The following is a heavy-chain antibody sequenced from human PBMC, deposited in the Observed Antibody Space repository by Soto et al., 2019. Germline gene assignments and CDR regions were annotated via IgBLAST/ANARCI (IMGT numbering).Heavy chain of an antibody. Sequence: EVHLLESGGHLVQPGGSLRLSCAASGFTFSSNAMTWVRQAPGKGLEWVSFISANSGTTYFADSVRGRFTISRDNSKNTLFLQMNSLRAEDTAVYYCAKASSVSWGVFDFWGPGTLITVSS. V-gene: IGHV3-23*01. J-gene: IGHJ4*02. CDR2: ISANSGTT. CDR1: GFTFSSNA. CDR3: AKASSVSWGVFDF. D-gene: IGHD3-10*01.